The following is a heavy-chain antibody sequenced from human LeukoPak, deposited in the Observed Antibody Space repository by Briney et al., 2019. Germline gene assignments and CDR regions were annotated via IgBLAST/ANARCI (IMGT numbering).Heavy chain of an antibody. CDR1: GYSFTSHY. CDR3: ARDNSIHERGWWYDP. V-gene: IGHV1-46*01. CDR2: TNPRGTST. J-gene: IGHJ5*02. D-gene: IGHD4-23*01. Sequence: EASVKVSCKASGYSFTSHYMHWVRQAPGQGLEWMGLTNPRGTSTIYAEKFQGRIIMTRNMSTTTDYMELSSLQSADTAVYYSARDNSIHERGWWYDPWGQGTVVTVSS.